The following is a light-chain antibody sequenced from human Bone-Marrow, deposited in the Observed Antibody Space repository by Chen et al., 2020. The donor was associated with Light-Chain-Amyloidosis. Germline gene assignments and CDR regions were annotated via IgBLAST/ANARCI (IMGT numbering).Light chain of an antibody. Sequence: LTQSPGTLSLSPGQTATLFCRAGQRVTTSSLAWYQLRPGQAPRLLIFSSYRRATGIPDRFRGSGSGTDFTLTIDRLEPEDSALYFCHQYGSSPWTFGQGTRVEI. CDR2: SSY. V-gene: IGKV3-20*01. J-gene: IGKJ1*01. CDR1: QRVTTSS. CDR3: HQYGSSPWT.